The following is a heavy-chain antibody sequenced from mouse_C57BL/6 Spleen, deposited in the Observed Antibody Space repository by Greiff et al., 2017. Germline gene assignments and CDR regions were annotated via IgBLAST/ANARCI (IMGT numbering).Heavy chain of an antibody. Sequence: VKLLEPGAGLVKPGASLKFSCKASGFTFTSYWMHWVRQRPGQGLEWIGLINPNSGSTYYNEKLKSKATLTVDKSYSTAYMQISSLTSEDAAVYYCARGYYYGSSYEWYFDVWGTGTTVTVSS. CDR2: INPNSGST. CDR3: ARGYYYGSSYEWYFDV. CDR1: GFTFTSYW. J-gene: IGHJ1*03. D-gene: IGHD1-1*01. V-gene: IGHV1-64*01.